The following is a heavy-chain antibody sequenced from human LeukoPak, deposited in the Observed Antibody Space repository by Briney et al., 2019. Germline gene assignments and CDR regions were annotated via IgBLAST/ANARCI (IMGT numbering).Heavy chain of an antibody. D-gene: IGHD3-3*01. V-gene: IGHV3-21*01. CDR3: ARSDFDY. Sequence: GGSLRLSCAVSGFIFSSHSMNWVRQAPGKGLEWVSSISTSSIYIYYADSVKGRFTISRDNAKNSLYLQMNSLRAEDTAVYYCARSDFDYWGQGTLVTVSS. J-gene: IGHJ4*02. CDR2: ISTSSIYI. CDR1: GFIFSSHS.